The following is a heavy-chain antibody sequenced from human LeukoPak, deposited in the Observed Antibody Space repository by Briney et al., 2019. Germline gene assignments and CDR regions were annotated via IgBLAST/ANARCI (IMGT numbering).Heavy chain of an antibody. J-gene: IGHJ6*03. Sequence: ASVKVSCKASGYTFTTYAMNWVRQAPGQGLEWMGWINTNTGNSTYAQGFTGWFVFSLDTSVSTAYLQISSLKAEDTAVYYCARDGYFSRYFDYYYYYYMDVWGKGTTVTVSS. V-gene: IGHV7-4-1*02. CDR3: ARDGYFSRYFDYYYYYYMDV. D-gene: IGHD3-9*01. CDR1: GYTFTTYA. CDR2: INTNTGNS.